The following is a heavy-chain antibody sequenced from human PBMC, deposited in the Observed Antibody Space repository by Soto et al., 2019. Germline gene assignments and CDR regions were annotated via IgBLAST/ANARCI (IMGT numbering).Heavy chain of an antibody. CDR3: ARHYPHGDLSYFDY. V-gene: IGHV4-39*01. Sequence: SETLSLTCTVSGGSISSSSYYWGWIRQPPGKGLEWIGSIYYSGSTYYNPSLKRRVTISVDTSKNQFSLKLSSVTASDTAVYYCARHYPHGDLSYFDYWGQGTLVTVSS. D-gene: IGHD4-17*01. CDR1: GGSISSSSYY. CDR2: IYYSGST. J-gene: IGHJ4*02.